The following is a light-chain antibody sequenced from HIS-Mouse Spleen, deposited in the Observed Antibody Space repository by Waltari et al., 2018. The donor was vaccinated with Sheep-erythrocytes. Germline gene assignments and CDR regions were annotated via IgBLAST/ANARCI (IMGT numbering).Light chain of an antibody. CDR2: LNSDGSH. J-gene: IGLJ2*01. CDR1: SGHSSYA. Sequence: QLVLTQSPSASASLGAPVKLTCTLSSGHSSYAIAWHQPQPEKGPRYLMKLNSDGSHSKGDGIPDRFSGSSSGAERYLTISSLQSEDEADYYCQTWGTGIHVVFGGGTKLTVL. V-gene: IGLV4-69*01. CDR3: QTWGTGIHVV.